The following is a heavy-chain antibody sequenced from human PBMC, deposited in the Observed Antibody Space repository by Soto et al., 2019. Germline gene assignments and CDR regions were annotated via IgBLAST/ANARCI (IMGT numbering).Heavy chain of an antibody. CDR1: GGSVSSGNYF. D-gene: IGHD2-21*01. CDR2: MSHSGSS. V-gene: IGHV4-61*03. J-gene: IGHJ3*01. CDR3: ARRGEVVLATWVEQGDAFDL. Sequence: SETLSLTCTVSGGSVSSGNYFWSWIRQSPGKGLEWIGYMSHSGSSNYTPSLKSRVTISVDTSANTFSLKLSSVTAADTAIYYCARRGEVVLATWVEQGDAFDLWGQGTMVTVSS.